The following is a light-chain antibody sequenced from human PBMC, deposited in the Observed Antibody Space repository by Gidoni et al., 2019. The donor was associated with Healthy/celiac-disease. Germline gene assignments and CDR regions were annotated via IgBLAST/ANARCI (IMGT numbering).Light chain of an antibody. CDR2: AAS. J-gene: IGKJ3*01. CDR1: QSISSY. CDR3: QQSYSTPRFT. Sequence: DIQMTQYPSSLSASVGDRVTITCRASQSISSYLNCYQQKPGKAPKLLIYAASSLQSGVPSRFSGSGSGTDFTLTISSLQPEDFATYYCQQSYSTPRFTFGPGTKVDIK. V-gene: IGKV1-39*01.